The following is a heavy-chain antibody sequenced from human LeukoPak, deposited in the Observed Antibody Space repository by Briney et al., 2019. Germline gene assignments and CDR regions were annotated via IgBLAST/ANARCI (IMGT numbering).Heavy chain of an antibody. V-gene: IGHV5-51*01. CDR3: ARGAYGSGSSYNYYGMDV. D-gene: IGHD3-10*01. Sequence: GESLKTSCKGPGYRFATSWIARVRQMPGKGPGWMGIIYSDDSDSRHSPFFEGQVTFSVDKSISTAYLQWSSLKASDTAIYYCARGAYGSGSSYNYYGMDVWGQGTPVTVSS. J-gene: IGHJ6*02. CDR2: IYSDDSDS. CDR1: GYRFATSW.